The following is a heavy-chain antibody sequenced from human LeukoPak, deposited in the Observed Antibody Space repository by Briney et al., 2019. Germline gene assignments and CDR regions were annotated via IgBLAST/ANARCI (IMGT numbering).Heavy chain of an antibody. D-gene: IGHD4-23*01. CDR3: AKAAGATVVTPGDY. CDR1: GFTFDDYA. V-gene: IGHV3-43*02. CDR2: ISGDGGST. Sequence: PGGPLTLSCAASGFTFDDYAMHWLRHAPEKGLEGVSFISGDGGSTYYADSVKGRFTISRDNSKNTLYLQMNSLRAEDTGVYYCAKAAGATVVTPGDYWGQGTLVTVSS. J-gene: IGHJ4*02.